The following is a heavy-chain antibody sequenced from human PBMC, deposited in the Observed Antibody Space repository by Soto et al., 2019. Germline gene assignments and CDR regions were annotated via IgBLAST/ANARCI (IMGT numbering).Heavy chain of an antibody. J-gene: IGHJ5*02. V-gene: IGHV1-18*01. CDR2: IGTHNGDT. CDR3: ARDWRGAEGFDP. CDR1: GYTFNTYG. Sequence: QVQLVQSGPEVKKPGASVKVSCKASGYTFNTYGFSWVRQAPGQGLEWVGWIGTHNGDTTYAQKFQGRVTMTIDTSTTTSHMELRSPTSDDTAMYFCARDWRGAEGFDPWGQGTLVTVSS. D-gene: IGHD3-3*01.